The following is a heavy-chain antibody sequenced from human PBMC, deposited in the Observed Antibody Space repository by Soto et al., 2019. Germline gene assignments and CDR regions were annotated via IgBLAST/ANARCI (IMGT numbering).Heavy chain of an antibody. J-gene: IGHJ5*02. CDR2: ISGSGGST. CDR3: AKAPPISVAAAGYNWFDP. D-gene: IGHD6-13*01. Sequence: EVQLLESGGGLVQPGGSLRLSFAASGLTFSSIALSWVRKAQGKGREGVSAISGSGGSTYYADSVKGRFTISRDNSKNTLYLQMNSLRAEDTAVYYCAKAPPISVAAAGYNWFDPWGQGTLVTVSS. CDR1: GLTFSSIA. V-gene: IGHV3-23*01.